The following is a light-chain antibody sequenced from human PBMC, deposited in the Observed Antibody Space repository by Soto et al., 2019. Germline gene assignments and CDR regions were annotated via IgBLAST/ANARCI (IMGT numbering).Light chain of an antibody. CDR2: AAS. CDR3: QQSYRTPRK. V-gene: IGKV1-39*01. Sequence: DIQMTQSPSSLSASVGDRVTITCRASQSISSYLNWYQQKPGKAPKLLIYAASSLQSGVPSRFSGSGSGTDFTLTISSLQPEDSATYYCQQSYRTPRKFGQGTKVDIK. J-gene: IGKJ1*01. CDR1: QSISSY.